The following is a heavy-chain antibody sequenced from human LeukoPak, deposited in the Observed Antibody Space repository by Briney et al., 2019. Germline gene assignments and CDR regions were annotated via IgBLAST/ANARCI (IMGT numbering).Heavy chain of an antibody. D-gene: IGHD4-11*01. Sequence: ASVKVSCKVSGYTFTGYYMHWVRQAPGQGLEWMGWINPNSGDTKYAQKFQDRVIMTRDKSINTAYMELNRLTSDDTAVYYCARGREIGSDYTPAFDYWGQGTLVTVSS. CDR3: ARGREIGSDYTPAFDY. V-gene: IGHV1-2*02. J-gene: IGHJ4*02. CDR1: GYTFTGYY. CDR2: INPNSGDT.